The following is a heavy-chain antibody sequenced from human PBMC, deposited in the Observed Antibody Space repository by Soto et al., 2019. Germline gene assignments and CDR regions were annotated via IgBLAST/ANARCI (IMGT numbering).Heavy chain of an antibody. D-gene: IGHD2-2*01. CDR1: GGTFSSYA. J-gene: IGHJ5*02. CDR3: ARHRGSPYCSSTSCYGYSFNP. Sequence: ASVKVSCKASGGTFSSYAISWVRQAPGQGLEWMGGIIPIFGTANYAQKFQGRVTITADKSTSTAYMELSSLRSEDTAVYYCARHRGSPYCSSTSCYGYSFNPWGQGTQVTVS. V-gene: IGHV1-69*06. CDR2: IIPIFGTA.